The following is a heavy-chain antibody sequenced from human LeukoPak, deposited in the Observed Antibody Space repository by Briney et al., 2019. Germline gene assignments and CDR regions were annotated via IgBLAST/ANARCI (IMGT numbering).Heavy chain of an antibody. D-gene: IGHD3-3*01. CDR1: GGSFSGCY. V-gene: IGHV4-34*01. CDR2: MNHSGST. CDR3: ARGQSITIFGVVIKLRPRWFAR. J-gene: IGHJ5*02. Sequence: PSETLSLTCAVYGGSFSGCYWSWIRQPPAKGLEWDGEMNHSGSTNYNPTLKSRVTISVDPSKNQLSLKPSCVTAADTAVYYCARGQSITIFGVVIKLRPRWFARWGQGTLVIVSS.